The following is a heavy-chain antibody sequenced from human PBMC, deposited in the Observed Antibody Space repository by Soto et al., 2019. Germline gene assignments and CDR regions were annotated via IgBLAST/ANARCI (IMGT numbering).Heavy chain of an antibody. CDR3: AREGYCSGGSCYSGWFDP. D-gene: IGHD2-15*01. J-gene: IGHJ5*02. V-gene: IGHV1-2*04. Sequence: ASVKVSCKASGYTFTGYYMHWVRQAPGQGLEWMGWINPNSGGTNYAQKFQGWVTMTRDTSISTAYMELSRLRSDDTAVYYCAREGYCSGGSCYSGWFDPWGQGTLVTVSS. CDR1: GYTFTGYY. CDR2: INPNSGGT.